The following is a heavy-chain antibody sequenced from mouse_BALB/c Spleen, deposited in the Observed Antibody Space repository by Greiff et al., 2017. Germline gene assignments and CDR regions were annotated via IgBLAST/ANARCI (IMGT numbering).Heavy chain of an antibody. D-gene: IGHD1-1*02. CDR3: ARYELGVDYCAMDY. Sequence: EVQLVASGGGLVQPGGSLKLSCAASGFTFSSFGMHWVRQAPEKGLEWVAYISTGSSTIYYAETVTGRFTISTDNTKNTLYLHRISLRSEDTAMYDCARYELGVDYCAMDYWGEGTSVTVSS. CDR1: GFTFSSFG. V-gene: IGHV5-17*02. J-gene: IGHJ4*01. CDR2: ISTGSSTI.